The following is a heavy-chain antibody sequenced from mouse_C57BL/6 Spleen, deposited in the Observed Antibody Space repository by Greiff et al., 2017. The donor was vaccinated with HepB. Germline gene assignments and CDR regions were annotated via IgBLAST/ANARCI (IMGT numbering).Heavy chain of an antibody. CDR3: ARLSEWYFDV. CDR2: ISNLAYSI. J-gene: IGHJ1*03. D-gene: IGHD3-1*01. Sequence: EVNLVESGGGLVQPGGSLKLSCAASGFTFSDYGMAWVRQAPRKGPEWVAFISNLAYSIYYADTVTGRFTISRENAKNTLYLEMSSLRSEDTAMYYCARLSEWYFDVWGTGTTVTVSS. V-gene: IGHV5-15*01. CDR1: GFTFSDYG.